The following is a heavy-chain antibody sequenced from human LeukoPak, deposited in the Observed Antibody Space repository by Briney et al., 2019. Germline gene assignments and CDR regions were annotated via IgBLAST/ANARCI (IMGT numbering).Heavy chain of an antibody. D-gene: IGHD4-11*01. CDR2: IYPGDSDT. Sequence: GESLKISCRGSGYTFTSYWIGWVRQMPGKGLEWMGIIYPGDSDTRYSPSFQGQVTISADKSISTAYLQWSSLKASGTAMYYCARQRDYMFDYWGQGTLVTVSS. V-gene: IGHV5-51*01. J-gene: IGHJ4*02. CDR3: ARQRDYMFDY. CDR1: GYTFTSYW.